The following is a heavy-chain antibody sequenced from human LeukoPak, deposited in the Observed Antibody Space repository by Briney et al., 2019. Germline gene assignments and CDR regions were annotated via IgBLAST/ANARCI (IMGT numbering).Heavy chain of an antibody. J-gene: IGHJ4*02. V-gene: IGHV1-46*01. CDR3: ARDQEGFDY. CDR1: GYTFTSNY. CDR2: IYPRDGST. Sequence: ASVKVSCKASGYTFTSNYIHWVRPASGQGLEWMGMIYPRDGSTSYAQKFQGRVTVTRDTSTSTVHMELSGLRSEDTAVYYCARDQEGFDYWGQGTLVTVSS.